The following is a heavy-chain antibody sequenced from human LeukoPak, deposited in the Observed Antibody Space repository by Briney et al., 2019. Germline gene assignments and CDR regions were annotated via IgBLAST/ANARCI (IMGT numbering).Heavy chain of an antibody. CDR2: MNHDGSDK. Sequence: GGSLRLSCVGSGFTFSSYWMTWVRQAPGRGLEWVAHMNHDGSDKYYVRSVKGRFTISRDNAENSLFLQLSSLRVEDTAVYYCARLNITGNGPDYWGQGTLVTVSS. J-gene: IGHJ4*02. V-gene: IGHV3-7*01. D-gene: IGHD2-8*01. CDR1: GFTFSSYW. CDR3: ARLNITGNGPDY.